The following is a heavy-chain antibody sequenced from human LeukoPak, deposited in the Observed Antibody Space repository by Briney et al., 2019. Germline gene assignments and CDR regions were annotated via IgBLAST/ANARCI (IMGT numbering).Heavy chain of an antibody. CDR1: GFTVSNNF. V-gene: IGHV3-53*05. J-gene: IGHJ4*02. CDR2: IYSGGST. Sequence: GGSLRLSCAASGFTVSNNFMNWVRQAPGKGLEWVSLIYSGGSTYYADSVKGRFTISRDNSKNTLYLQMNSLRAEDTAVYYCAKTVGMATTTGDYWGQGALVTVSS. D-gene: IGHD5-24*01. CDR3: AKTVGMATTTGDY.